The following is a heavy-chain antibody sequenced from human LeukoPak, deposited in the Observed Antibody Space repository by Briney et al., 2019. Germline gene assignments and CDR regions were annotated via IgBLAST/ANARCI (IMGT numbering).Heavy chain of an antibody. V-gene: IGHV1-18*01. D-gene: IGHD2-2*01. CDR2: ISGSTGNT. CDR3: ARVGRDCSSINCYWEDWFDP. J-gene: IGHJ5*02. CDR1: GYSFTSYG. Sequence: GASVKVSCKASGYSFTSYGITWVREAPGQGPEWMGWISGSTGNTHYAQNVQGRVTMTTDTATSTAYMELRSLGSDGTAVYYCARVGRDCSSINCYWEDWFDPWGQGTLVIVSS.